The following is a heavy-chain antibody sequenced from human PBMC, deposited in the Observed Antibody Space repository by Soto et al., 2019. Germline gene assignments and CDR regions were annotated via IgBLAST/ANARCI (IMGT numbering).Heavy chain of an antibody. J-gene: IGHJ4*02. D-gene: IGHD6-6*01. CDR1: GYAFSDHG. V-gene: IGHV1-18*04. CDR3: ARDHRYSSSFFDS. Sequence: QVRLVLSGDELKKPGASMKVSCKASGYAFSDHGISWVRQAPGQGLEWIGWISAYNGNTNYAQKFQGRVTVTTDASTATAYMEVRSLPSDDTAVYYCARDHRYSSSFFDSWSQGTLITVSS. CDR2: ISAYNGNT.